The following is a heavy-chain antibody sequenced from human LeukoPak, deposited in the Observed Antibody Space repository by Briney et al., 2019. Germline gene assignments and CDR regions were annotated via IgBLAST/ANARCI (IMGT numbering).Heavy chain of an antibody. CDR1: GGSISSYY. Sequence: SETLSLTCTVSGGSISSYYWSWIRQPPGKGLEWIGYIYCSGSTNYNPSLKSRVTISVDTSKNQFSLKLSSVTAADTAVYYCAMHRSWNPFAYWGQGTLVTVSS. V-gene: IGHV4-59*01. D-gene: IGHD6-13*01. CDR3: AMHRSWNPFAY. J-gene: IGHJ4*02. CDR2: IYCSGST.